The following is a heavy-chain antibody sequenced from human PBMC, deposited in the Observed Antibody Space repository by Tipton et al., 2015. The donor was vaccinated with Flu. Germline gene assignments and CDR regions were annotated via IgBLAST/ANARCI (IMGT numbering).Heavy chain of an antibody. CDR1: GDSISSSSYY. V-gene: IGHV4-39*07. J-gene: IGHJ4*02. CDR3: AREGRREQLALDY. D-gene: IGHD6-6*01. Sequence: TLSLTCTVSGDSISSSSYYWGWIRQPPGKGLEWIGSIYYSGSTYYNPSLKSRVTISVDTSKNQFSLKLSSVTAADTAVYYCAREGRREQLALDYWGQRTLVTVSS. CDR2: IYYSGST.